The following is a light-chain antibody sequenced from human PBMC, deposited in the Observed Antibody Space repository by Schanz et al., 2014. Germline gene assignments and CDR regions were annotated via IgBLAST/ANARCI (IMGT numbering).Light chain of an antibody. Sequence: QSALTQPRSVSGSPGQSVTISCTGTSSDVGAFNYVSWYQHHPGKAPKVMIYDVAKRPSGVPERFSGSKSGNTASLTISGLQAEDEADYYCTSYISSSFFWVFGGGTKLTVL. CDR3: TSYISSSFFWV. V-gene: IGLV2-11*01. CDR1: SSDVGAFNY. J-gene: IGLJ3*02. CDR2: DVA.